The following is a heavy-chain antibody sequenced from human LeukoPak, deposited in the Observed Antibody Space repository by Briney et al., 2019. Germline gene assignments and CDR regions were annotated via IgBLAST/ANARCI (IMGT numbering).Heavy chain of an antibody. CDR2: ISAYNGNT. CDR3: ARDADSGSYYQH. Sequence: ASVKVSCKASGYTFTSYGISWVRQAPGRGLEWMGWISAYNGNTNYAQKLQGRVTMTTDTSTSTAYMELRSLRSDDTAVYYCARDADSGSYYQHWGQGTLVTVSS. CDR1: GYTFTSYG. D-gene: IGHD1-26*01. V-gene: IGHV1-18*01. J-gene: IGHJ1*01.